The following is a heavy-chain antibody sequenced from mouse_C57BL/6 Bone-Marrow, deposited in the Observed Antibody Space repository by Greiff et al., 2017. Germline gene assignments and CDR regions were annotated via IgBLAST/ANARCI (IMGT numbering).Heavy chain of an antibody. CDR1: GYTFTSYW. Sequence: QVQLQQPGAELVKPGASVKMSCKASGYTFTSYWITWVKQRPGQGLEWIGDIYPGSGSTNYNEKFKSKATLTVDTSSSTAYMQLSSLTSEDSAVYYCANYGRSPWYFDGWGTGTTVTVAS. D-gene: IGHD1-1*01. V-gene: IGHV1-55*01. CDR3: ANYGRSPWYFDG. J-gene: IGHJ1*03. CDR2: IYPGSGST.